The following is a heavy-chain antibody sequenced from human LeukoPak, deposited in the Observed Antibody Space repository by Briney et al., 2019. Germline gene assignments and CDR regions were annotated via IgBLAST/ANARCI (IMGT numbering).Heavy chain of an antibody. V-gene: IGHV1-3*01. D-gene: IGHD3-10*01. CDR1: RYPFTSYA. Sequence: ASVKVSCKASRYPFTSYAMHWVRQAPGQRLEWMGWIYVGNGNTECSQKFQGRVTITRDTPATTTYMELSSLRSEDTAVYYCARVDGSGPNAPNDCWGQGSLVTVSS. CDR3: ARVDGSGPNAPNDC. CDR2: IYVGNGNT. J-gene: IGHJ4*02.